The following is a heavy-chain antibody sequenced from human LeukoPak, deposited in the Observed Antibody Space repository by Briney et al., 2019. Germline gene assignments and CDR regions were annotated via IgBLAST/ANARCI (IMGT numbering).Heavy chain of an antibody. CDR1: GGTFSSYA. CDR2: IIPILGIA. J-gene: IGHJ4*02. CDR3: ARDGGSDSSGPFDY. V-gene: IGHV1-69*04. D-gene: IGHD3-22*01. Sequence: SVKVSCKASGGTFSSYAISWVRQAPGQGLEWMGRIIPILGIANYAQKFQGRVTITADKSTSTAYMELSSLRSEDTAVYYCARDGGSDSSGPFDYWGQGTLGTVSS.